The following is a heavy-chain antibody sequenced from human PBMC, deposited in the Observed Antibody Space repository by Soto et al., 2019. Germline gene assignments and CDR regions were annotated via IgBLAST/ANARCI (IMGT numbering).Heavy chain of an antibody. J-gene: IGHJ4*02. CDR3: AIRVGFGELWNFDY. D-gene: IGHD3-10*01. CDR2: ISYAGSDK. CDR1: GFSFSSYG. V-gene: IGHV3-30*03. Sequence: GGSLRLSCAASGFSFSSYGMHWVRQAPGKGLEWVAVISYAGSDKYYADSVKGRFTISRDNSKNTLYLQMNSLRAEDTAVYYCAIRVGFGELWNFDYWGQGTLVTVSS.